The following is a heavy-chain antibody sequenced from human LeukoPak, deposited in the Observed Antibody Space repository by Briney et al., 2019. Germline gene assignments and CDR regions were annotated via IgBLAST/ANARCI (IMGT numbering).Heavy chain of an antibody. Sequence: SETLSLTCAVYGGSFSGYYWSWIRQPPGKGLEWIGEINHSGSTNYNPSLKSRVTISVDTSKNQFSLKLSSVTAADTAVYYCARGRDDFWSGYYSYGMDVWGQGTTVTVSS. CDR2: INHSGST. CDR3: ARGRDDFWSGYYSYGMDV. D-gene: IGHD3-3*01. CDR1: GGSFSGYY. V-gene: IGHV4-34*01. J-gene: IGHJ6*02.